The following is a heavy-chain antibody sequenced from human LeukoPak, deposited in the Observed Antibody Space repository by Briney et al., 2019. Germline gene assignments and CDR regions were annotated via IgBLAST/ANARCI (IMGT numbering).Heavy chain of an antibody. CDR3: AKDAHRRKYYYYYYMDV. V-gene: IGHV3-9*01. CDR1: GFTFDDYA. J-gene: IGHJ6*03. Sequence: GGSLRLSCAASGFTFDDYAMHWVRQAPGKGLEWVSGISWNGGTIGYADSVKGRFTISRDSAKNSLYLQMNSLRAEDTALYYCAKDAHRRKYYYYYYMDVWGKGTTVTISS. CDR2: ISWNGGTI.